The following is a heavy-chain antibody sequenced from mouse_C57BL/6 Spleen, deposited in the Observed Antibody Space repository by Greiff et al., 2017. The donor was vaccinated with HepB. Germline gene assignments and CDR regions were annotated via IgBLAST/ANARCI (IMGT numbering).Heavy chain of an antibody. CDR1: GYTFTDYY. D-gene: IGHD1-1*01. CDR2: INPNNGGT. J-gene: IGHJ2*01. Sequence: EVKLQQSGPELVKPGASVKISCKASGYTFTDYYMNWVKQSHGKSLEWIGDINPNNGGTSYNQKFKGKATLTVDKSSSTAYMELRSLTSEDSAVYYWASSITTVVAVDYWGQGTTLTVSS. CDR3: ASSITTVVAVDY. V-gene: IGHV1-26*01.